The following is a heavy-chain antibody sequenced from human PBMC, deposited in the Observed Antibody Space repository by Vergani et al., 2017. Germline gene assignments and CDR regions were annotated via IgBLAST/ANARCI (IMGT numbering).Heavy chain of an antibody. CDR2: INHSGST. D-gene: IGHD2-15*01. CDR1: GGSFSGYY. Sequence: QVQLQQWGAGLLKPSETLSLTCAVYGGSFSGYYWSWIRQPPGKGLEWIGEINHSGSTNYNPSLKSRVTISVDTSKNQFSLKLSSVTAADTAVYYCAREPKRYCSGGSCSKKVWYFDLWGRGTLVTVSS. J-gene: IGHJ2*01. V-gene: IGHV4-34*01. CDR3: AREPKRYCSGGSCSKKVWYFDL.